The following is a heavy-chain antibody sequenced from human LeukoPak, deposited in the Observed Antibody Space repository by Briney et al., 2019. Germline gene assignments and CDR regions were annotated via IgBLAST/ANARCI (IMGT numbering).Heavy chain of an antibody. Sequence: PGGSLRLSCAASRFTFSSYAMSWVRQAPGKGLEWVSAISGSGGSTYYADSVKGRFTISRDNSKNTLYLQMNSLRAEDTAAYYCAKLIAAAGSHYWGQGALVTVSS. V-gene: IGHV3-23*01. CDR3: AKLIAAAGSHY. CDR1: RFTFSSYA. D-gene: IGHD6-13*01. CDR2: ISGSGGST. J-gene: IGHJ4*02.